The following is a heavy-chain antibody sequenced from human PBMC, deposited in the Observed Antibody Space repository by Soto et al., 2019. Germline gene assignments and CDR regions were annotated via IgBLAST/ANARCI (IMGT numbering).Heavy chain of an antibody. D-gene: IGHD6-19*01. CDR3: AKDLRIAVAGTDYFDS. CDR2: ISYDVTNK. Sequence: QVQLVESGGGVVQPGRSLGVSCAASGFSFSSYGMHWVRQAPGKGLEWVAVISYDVTNKYYADSVKGRFTISRDNSKNTLYLQMNSLRAEDTAVYYFAKDLRIAVAGTDYFDSWGQGTLVTVSS. CDR1: GFSFSSYG. J-gene: IGHJ4*02. V-gene: IGHV3-30*18.